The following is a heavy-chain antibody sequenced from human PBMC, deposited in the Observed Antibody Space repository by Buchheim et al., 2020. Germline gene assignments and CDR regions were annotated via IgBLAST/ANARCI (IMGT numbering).Heavy chain of an antibody. CDR2: IYCDDDN. CDR3: AHTRPNYYVSSGYYDYFDY. Sequence: QITLKESGPTLVKPTQTLTLTCTFSGFSLSTSGVGVGWIRQPPGKALEWLAFIYCDDDNRYSPSLKSRLTITKDTSKNQVVLTMTNMDPVDTGTYYCAHTRPNYYVSSGYYDYFDYWGQGTL. V-gene: IGHV2-5*02. D-gene: IGHD3-22*01. J-gene: IGHJ4*02. CDR1: GFSLSTSGVG.